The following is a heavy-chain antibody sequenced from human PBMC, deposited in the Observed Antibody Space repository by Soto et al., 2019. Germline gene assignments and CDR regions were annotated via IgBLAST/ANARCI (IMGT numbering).Heavy chain of an antibody. V-gene: IGHV4-30-4*01. J-gene: IGHJ6*04. Sequence: SETLSLTCTVSGGSISSGDYYWSWIRQPPGKGLEWIGYIYYSGSTYYNPSLKSRVTISVDTSKNQFSLKLSSVAAADTAVYYCARDKVPAAPSYYGMDVWGKGTTVPVAS. CDR2: IYYSGST. CDR1: GGSISSGDYY. D-gene: IGHD2-2*01. CDR3: ARDKVPAAPSYYGMDV.